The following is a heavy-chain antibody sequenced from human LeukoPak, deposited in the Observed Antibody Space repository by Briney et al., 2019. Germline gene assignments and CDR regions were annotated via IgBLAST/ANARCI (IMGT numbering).Heavy chain of an antibody. Sequence: SETLSLTCTVSGGSVDSGTYYWNWIRQPPGKGLEWIGYIYYSGTINYNPSLKSRVTISVDTSKNQFSLKLSSVTAADTAVYYCARGNSGSYGQTDYWGQGTLVTVSS. D-gene: IGHD1-26*01. CDR3: ARGNSGSYGQTDY. CDR2: IYYSGTI. V-gene: IGHV4-61*01. CDR1: GGSVDSGTYY. J-gene: IGHJ4*02.